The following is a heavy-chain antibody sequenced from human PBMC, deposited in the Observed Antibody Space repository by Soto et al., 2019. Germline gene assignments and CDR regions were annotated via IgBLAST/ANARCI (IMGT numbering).Heavy chain of an antibody. CDR3: ARDAAVPGETDRFDY. CDR1: GYSIGNNVW. D-gene: IGHD6-19*01. Sequence: PXETLSLTCAVAGYSIGNNVWWSWVRQPPGKGLEWIGEVYHNGLTDYNPSLKGRVTMSADTSKNQFSLKVTSVTAADTAMYYCARDAAVPGETDRFDYWGQGTLVTVSS. CDR2: VYHNGLT. V-gene: IGHV4-4*02. J-gene: IGHJ4*02.